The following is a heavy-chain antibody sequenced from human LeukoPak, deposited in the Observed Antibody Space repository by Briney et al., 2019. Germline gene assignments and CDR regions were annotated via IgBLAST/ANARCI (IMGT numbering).Heavy chain of an antibody. D-gene: IGHD3-3*01. V-gene: IGHV4-59*01. CDR1: GGSISSYY. Sequence: SETLSPTCTVSGGSISSYYWSWIRQPPGKGLEWIGYIYYSGSTNYNPSLKSRVTISVDTSKNQFSLKLSSVTAADTAVYYCARGWSGSYYYYYMDVWGKGTTVTVSS. CDR2: IYYSGST. J-gene: IGHJ6*03. CDR3: ARGWSGSYYYYYMDV.